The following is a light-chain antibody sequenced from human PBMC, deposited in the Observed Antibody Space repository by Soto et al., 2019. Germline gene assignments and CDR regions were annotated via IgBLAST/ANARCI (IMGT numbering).Light chain of an antibody. CDR1: QSVSSN. Sequence: EIVMTQSPATLSVSPGERATLSCRASQSVSSNLAWYQQKPGQAPRLLIYGASTRATGIPARFSGSGSGTEFTLTISSLQSEDFAVYYCQQYNXWPPLTFGGGTKVDIK. CDR2: GAS. V-gene: IGKV3-15*01. CDR3: QQYNXWPPLT. J-gene: IGKJ4*01.